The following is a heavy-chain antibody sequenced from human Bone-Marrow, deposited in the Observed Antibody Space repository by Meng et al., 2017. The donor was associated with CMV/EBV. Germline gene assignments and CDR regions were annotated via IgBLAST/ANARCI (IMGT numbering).Heavy chain of an antibody. D-gene: IGHD3-3*01. J-gene: IGHJ4*02. Sequence: SVKVSCKASGGTFSSYAISWVRQAPGQGLEWMGGIIPIFGTANYAQKFQGRVTITTDESTNTAYMELSSLRSEDTAVYYCARGNYDFWSQVDYWGQGTLVTVSS. CDR2: IIPIFGTA. CDR3: ARGNYDFWSQVDY. CDR1: GGTFSSYA. V-gene: IGHV1-69*05.